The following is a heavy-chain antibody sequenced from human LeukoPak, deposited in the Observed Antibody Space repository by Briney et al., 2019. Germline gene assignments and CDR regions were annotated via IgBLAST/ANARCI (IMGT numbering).Heavy chain of an antibody. V-gene: IGHV3-74*01. Sequence: PGGSLRLSCAASGFTLSRHWMHWVRQAPGKGLVWVSRIISDGSMTNYADSVKGRFTISRDNAKNTLYLQMNSLRAEDSAVYYCVRQGTVGEFDYWGQGTLVTVSS. CDR3: VRQGTVGEFDY. D-gene: IGHD1-26*01. CDR1: GFTLSRHW. J-gene: IGHJ4*02. CDR2: IISDGSMT.